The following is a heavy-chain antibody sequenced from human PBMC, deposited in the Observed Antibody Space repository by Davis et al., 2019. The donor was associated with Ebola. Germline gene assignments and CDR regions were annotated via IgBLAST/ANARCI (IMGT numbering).Heavy chain of an antibody. CDR3: AKDRYYDNNPLYYESEC. CDR2: IIPIFGTA. CDR1: GGTFSSYA. V-gene: IGHV1-69*13. Sequence: SVKVSCKASGGTFSSYAISWVRQAPGQGLEWMGGIIPIFGTANYAQRFQGRVTITADESRTTAYMELSSLRSEDTDVYYCAKDRYYDNNPLYYESECWGQGTLVTVSS. J-gene: IGHJ4*02. D-gene: IGHD3-22*01.